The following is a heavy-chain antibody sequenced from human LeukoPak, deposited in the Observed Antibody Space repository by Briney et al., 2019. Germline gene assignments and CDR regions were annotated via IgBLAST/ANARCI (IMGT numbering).Heavy chain of an antibody. CDR2: INHSGST. D-gene: IGHD7-27*01. V-gene: IGHV4-34*01. CDR3: ASRGRTGVFDY. CDR1: GGSFSGYY. J-gene: IGHJ4*02. Sequence: SETLSLTCAVYGGSFSGYYWSWIRQPPGKGLEWIGEINHSGSTNYNPSLKSRVTISVDTSKNQFSLKLSSVTAADTAVHYCASRGRTGVFDYWGQGTLVTVSS.